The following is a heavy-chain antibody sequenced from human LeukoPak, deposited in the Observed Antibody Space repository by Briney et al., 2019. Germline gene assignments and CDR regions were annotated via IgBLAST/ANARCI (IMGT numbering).Heavy chain of an antibody. CDR1: GYTFTSYY. Sequence: GASVKVSCKASGYTFTSYYMHWVRQAPGQGLEWMGIINPSGGSTSYAQKFQGRVTMTRDTSTSTVYMELRSLRSDDTAVYYCARDGTLMPAGYWGQGTLVTVSS. V-gene: IGHV1-46*01. J-gene: IGHJ4*02. D-gene: IGHD6-13*01. CDR2: INPSGGST. CDR3: ARDGTLMPAGY.